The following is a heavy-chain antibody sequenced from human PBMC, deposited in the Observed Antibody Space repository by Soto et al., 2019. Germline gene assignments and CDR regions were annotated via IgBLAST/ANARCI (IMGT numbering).Heavy chain of an antibody. D-gene: IGHD2-15*01. CDR1: GGSISSGGYS. CDR3: ARSGPPSADYYYYYGMDV. V-gene: IGHV4-30-2*01. J-gene: IGHJ6*02. Sequence: SETLSLTCAVSGGSISSGGYSWSWIRQPPGKGLEWIGYIYHSGSTYYNPSLKSRVTISVDTSKNQFSLKLSSVTAADTAVYYCARSGPPSADYYYYYGMDVWGQGTTVTVS. CDR2: IYHSGST.